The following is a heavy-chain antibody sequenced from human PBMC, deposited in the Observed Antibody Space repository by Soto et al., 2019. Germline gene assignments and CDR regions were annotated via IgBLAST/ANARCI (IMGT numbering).Heavy chain of an antibody. J-gene: IGHJ4*02. CDR2: ISAGGGTT. D-gene: IGHD3-3*01. V-gene: IGHV3-23*01. CDR1: GFTFSTDA. Sequence: EVLLLESGGGLVQPGGSLRLSCAASGFTFSTDAMSWVRQAPGKGLEWVSAISAGGGTTSYADSVKGRFIISRDNYKNTPYLQMNRLRAEETAVYYCATLYHDFWSGHPNYFDYWGQGTLVTVSS. CDR3: ATLYHDFWSGHPNYFDY.